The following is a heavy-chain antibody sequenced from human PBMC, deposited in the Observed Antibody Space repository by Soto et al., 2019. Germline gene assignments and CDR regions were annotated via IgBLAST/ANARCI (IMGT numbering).Heavy chain of an antibody. CDR1: GIPVSSNY. Sequence: PGGSLRLSCVASGIPVSSNYMTWVRQAPGKGLEWVSVLHSGGDTYYANSVKGRFTISRHDSTNTVFLQMNSLTAEDTAVYYCARDGPYYYASRMDVWGQGTTVTSP. J-gene: IGHJ6*02. V-gene: IGHV3-53*04. CDR2: LHSGGDT. D-gene: IGHD3-10*01. CDR3: ARDGPYYYASRMDV.